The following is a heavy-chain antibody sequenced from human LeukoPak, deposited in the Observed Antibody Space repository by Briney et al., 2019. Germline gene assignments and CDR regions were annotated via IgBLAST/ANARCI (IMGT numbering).Heavy chain of an antibody. CDR3: ATEGQTYYFDN. Sequence: GASVKVSCKASGGTFSRYGISWVRQAPGQGLEWLGGIIPLFGTANYAQKFQGRVTITTDKSTSTAYMELNSLRSQDTALYYCATEGQTYYFDNWGQGTLVTVSS. J-gene: IGHJ4*02. CDR1: GGTFSRYG. CDR2: IIPLFGTA. V-gene: IGHV1-69*05.